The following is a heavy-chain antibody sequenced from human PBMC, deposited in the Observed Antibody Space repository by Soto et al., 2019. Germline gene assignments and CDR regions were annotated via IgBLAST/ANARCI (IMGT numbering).Heavy chain of an antibody. CDR1: GGSISSYY. CDR3: AGVTIFGGHFDY. Sequence: SETLSLTCTVSGGSISSYYWSWIRQPPGKGLEWIGYIYYSGNTNYNPSLKSRVTINVDTSKNQFSLKLSAVTAADTAVYYCAGVTIFGGHFDYWGQGTLVTVSS. D-gene: IGHD3-3*01. V-gene: IGHV4-59*01. J-gene: IGHJ4*02. CDR2: IYYSGNT.